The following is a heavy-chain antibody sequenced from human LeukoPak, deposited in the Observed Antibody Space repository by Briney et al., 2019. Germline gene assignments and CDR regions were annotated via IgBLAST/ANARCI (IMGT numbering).Heavy chain of an antibody. CDR3: AICHYGGLGRRYLYYYVDV. Sequence: VASVKVSRKASGGTFSIYAISWVRQAPGQGLEWMGGIIPIFGTANYSQKFQGRVTITTDESTSTAYMELSSLRSEDTAVYYCAICHYGGLGRRYLYYYVDVWGKGTTVTVCS. D-gene: IGHD4-17*01. CDR1: GGTFSIYA. CDR2: IIPIFGTA. J-gene: IGHJ6*03. V-gene: IGHV1-69*05.